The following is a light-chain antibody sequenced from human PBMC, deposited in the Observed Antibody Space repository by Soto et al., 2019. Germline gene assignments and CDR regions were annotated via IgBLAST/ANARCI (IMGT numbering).Light chain of an antibody. CDR1: SSDVGSYNL. CDR2: EGN. Sequence: QSALTQPASVSGSPGQSITISCTGSSSDVGSYNLVSWYQQYPGKAPKLMIFEGNKRPSGVSNRFSASKSGNTASLTISGLQAEDEADYYCSSYTITSTYVFGTGTKVTVL. V-gene: IGLV2-14*02. CDR3: SSYTITSTYV. J-gene: IGLJ1*01.